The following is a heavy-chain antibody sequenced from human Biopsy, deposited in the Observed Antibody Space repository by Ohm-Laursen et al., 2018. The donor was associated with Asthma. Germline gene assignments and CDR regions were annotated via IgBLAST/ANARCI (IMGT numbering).Heavy chain of an antibody. CDR2: TYSGGTS. CDR3: ARGDSSGWSHYYFDY. CDR1: GFTVSRDH. D-gene: IGHD6-19*01. V-gene: IGHV3-53*01. J-gene: IGHJ4*02. Sequence: SLRLSCAASGFTVSRDHMFWVRQAPGKGLEWVSVTYSGGTSHTADSVRGRFTISRDFSKNTLHLQMHNLRVEDTAVYYCARGDSSGWSHYYFDYWGQGTLVTVSS.